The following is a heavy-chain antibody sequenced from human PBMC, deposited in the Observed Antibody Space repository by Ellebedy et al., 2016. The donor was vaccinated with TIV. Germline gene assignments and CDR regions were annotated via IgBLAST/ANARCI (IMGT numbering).Heavy chain of an antibody. CDR2: IDSDGHTT. CDR3: ARDGDHHVDLDN. J-gene: IGHJ4*02. Sequence: GESLKISCTASGFTFSYYWMPWVRHAPGKGLEWLSRIDSDGHTTRYADIVEGRFTSSRDNAKNTLYLQMNSLRAEDTAIYDCARDGDHHVDLDNWGQGTLVTVSS. D-gene: IGHD5-12*01. CDR1: GFTFSYYW. V-gene: IGHV3-74*01.